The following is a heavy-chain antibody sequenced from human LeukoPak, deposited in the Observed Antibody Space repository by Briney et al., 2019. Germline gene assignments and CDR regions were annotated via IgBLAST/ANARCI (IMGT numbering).Heavy chain of an antibody. V-gene: IGHV3-21*01. CDR1: GFTFSSYN. CDR2: ISLSSGYI. D-gene: IGHD6-13*01. J-gene: IGHJ4*02. Sequence: GGSLRLSCAASGFTFSSYNMNWVRLAPGKGLEWVSSISLSSGYIYYADSVKGRFTISRDNAKNSLYLQMNSLRAEDTAVYYCTTDDSMAAAEYWGQGTLVTVSS. CDR3: TTDDSMAAAEY.